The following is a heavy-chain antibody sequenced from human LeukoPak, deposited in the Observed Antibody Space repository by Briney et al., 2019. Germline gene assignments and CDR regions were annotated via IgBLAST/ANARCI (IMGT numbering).Heavy chain of an antibody. V-gene: IGHV3-30-3*01. CDR3: ARDRRYCSSTSCPHDAFDI. D-gene: IGHD2-2*01. CDR2: ISYDGSNK. J-gene: IGHJ3*02. CDR1: GFTFSSYA. Sequence: GGSLRLSCAASGFTFSSYAMHWVRQAPGKGLEWVAVISYDGSNKYYADSVKGRFTISRDNSKNTLYLQMNSLRAEDTAVYYCARDRRYCSSTSCPHDAFDIWGQGTMVTVSS.